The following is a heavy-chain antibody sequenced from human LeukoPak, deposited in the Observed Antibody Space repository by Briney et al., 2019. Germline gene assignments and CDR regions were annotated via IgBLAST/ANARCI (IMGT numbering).Heavy chain of an antibody. V-gene: IGHV3-9*01. J-gene: IGHJ6*02. CDR3: AKELCSSSWLNYYGMDV. CDR2: ISWNSGSI. CDR1: GFTFDDYA. D-gene: IGHD6-13*01. Sequence: QPGRSLRLSCAASGFTFDDYAMHWVRQAPGKGLEWVSGISWNSGSIGYADSVKGRFTISRDNAKNSLYLQMNSLRAEDTALYYCAKELCSSSWLNYYGMDVWGQGTTVTVSS.